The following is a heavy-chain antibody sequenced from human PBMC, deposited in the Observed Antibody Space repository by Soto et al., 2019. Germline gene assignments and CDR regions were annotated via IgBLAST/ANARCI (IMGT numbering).Heavy chain of an antibody. CDR3: AKVMYSSSSNYYGMDV. CDR2: ISGSGGST. V-gene: IGHV3-23*01. Sequence: RRLSCAASGFTFSSYAMSWVRQAPGKGLEWVSAISGSGGSTYYADSVKGRFTISRDNSKNTLYLQMNSLRAEDTAVYYCAKVMYSSSSNYYGMDVWGQGTTVTVSS. D-gene: IGHD6-6*01. J-gene: IGHJ6*02. CDR1: GFTFSSYA.